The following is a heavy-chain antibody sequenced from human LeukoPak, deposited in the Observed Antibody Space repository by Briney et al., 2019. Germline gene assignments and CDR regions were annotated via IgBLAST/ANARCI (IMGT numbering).Heavy chain of an antibody. D-gene: IGHD3-22*01. Sequence: PSETLSLTCTVSGGSINSYSWTWIRQPPGKGLECIGYIYYSGSTNYNPSLKSRVTISIDTSKTQFSLKLSSVTAADTAVYYCASYHYDSSGYFPFDYWGQGTLVTVSS. CDR1: GGSINSYS. V-gene: IGHV4-59*01. J-gene: IGHJ4*02. CDR3: ASYHYDSSGYFPFDY. CDR2: IYYSGST.